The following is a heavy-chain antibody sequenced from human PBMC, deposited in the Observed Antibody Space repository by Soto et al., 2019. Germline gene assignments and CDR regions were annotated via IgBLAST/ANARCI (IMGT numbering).Heavy chain of an antibody. J-gene: IGHJ4*02. CDR3: ATPPSSFHY. V-gene: IGHV1-18*01. CDR2: ISAYNGKT. Sequence: QVQLVQSGAEVKKPGASVKVSCKASGYTFTSYGISWVRQAPGKGLEWMGWISAYNGKTRDAQKIPGRVTMTTYTSTSTAYTDPRTLSSADTAVYSSATPPSSFHYWRPGTPVTVSS. CDR1: GYTFTSYG.